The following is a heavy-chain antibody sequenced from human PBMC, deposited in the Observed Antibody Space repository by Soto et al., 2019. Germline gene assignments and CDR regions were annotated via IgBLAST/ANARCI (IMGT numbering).Heavy chain of an antibody. CDR2: IIGNGDMT. D-gene: IGHD4-17*01. CDR3: AKDRDYGDSFPFDG. J-gene: IGHJ4*02. CDR1: GFTFDNYG. Sequence: EVQLLEAGGGFVQPGGSLRLSCAASGFTFDNYGMSWVRQAPGKGLEWVSAIIGNGDMTYYADSVKGRFTISRDNSKNTLYLQLNNLRAEDMAIYSCAKDRDYGDSFPFDGWGQGTLVTVSS. V-gene: IGHV3-23*01.